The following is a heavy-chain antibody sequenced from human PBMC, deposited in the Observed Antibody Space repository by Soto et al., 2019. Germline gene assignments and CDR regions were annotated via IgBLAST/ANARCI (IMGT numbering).Heavy chain of an antibody. CDR1: GFTFSSYA. Sequence: EVQLLESGGGLVQPGGSLRLSCAASGFTFSSYAMSWVRQAPGKGPEWVSSISGSGGSTNYAGSVKGRFAISRDNSKNTLYLQMNSLRAEDTAVYYCAKDSHRYGSSNWWFDYWGQGTLVTVSS. CDR2: ISGSGGST. CDR3: AKDSHRYGSSNWWFDY. D-gene: IGHD6-13*01. V-gene: IGHV3-23*01. J-gene: IGHJ4*02.